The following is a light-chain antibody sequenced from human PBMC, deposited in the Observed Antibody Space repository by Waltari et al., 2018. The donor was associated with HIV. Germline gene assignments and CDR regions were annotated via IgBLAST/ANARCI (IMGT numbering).Light chain of an antibody. V-gene: IGKV1-5*03. Sequence: DIQLTQSPSTLSASVADRVMITCRASQTVNSWLAWYQQKSGTAPKVLIYKASNLKSGVSARFSGSGFGSEFTLTISSLQPDDLATYYCQQYNTYPWTFGQGTRVEIK. CDR2: KAS. CDR1: QTVNSW. J-gene: IGKJ1*01. CDR3: QQYNTYPWT.